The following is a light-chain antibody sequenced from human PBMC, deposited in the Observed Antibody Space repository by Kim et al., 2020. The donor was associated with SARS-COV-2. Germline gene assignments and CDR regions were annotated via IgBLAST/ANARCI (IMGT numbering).Light chain of an antibody. Sequence: QSVLTQPPSASGTPGQRVTISCSGSSSNIGTNSVNWYQQLPGTAPKLLFFTNNQRPSGVPDRFSGSKSGTSASLAISGLQTEDEADYYCATWDDSLNSVVFGGGTQLTVL. CDR3: ATWDDSLNSVV. CDR1: SSNIGTNS. CDR2: TNN. J-gene: IGLJ3*02. V-gene: IGLV1-44*01.